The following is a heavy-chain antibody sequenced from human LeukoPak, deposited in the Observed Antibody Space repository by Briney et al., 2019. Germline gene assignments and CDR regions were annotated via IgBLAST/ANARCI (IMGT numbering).Heavy chain of an antibody. V-gene: IGHV1-69*02. J-gene: IGHJ4*02. D-gene: IGHD2-15*01. CDR1: GGTFSSYT. Sequence: VASVKVSCKASGGTFSSYTISRVRQAPGQGLEWMGRIIPILGIANYAQKFQGRVTITADKSTSTAYMELSSLRSEDTAVYYCARNAPGYCSGGSCYSGYYFDYWGQGTLVTVSS. CDR2: IIPILGIA. CDR3: ARNAPGYCSGGSCYSGYYFDY.